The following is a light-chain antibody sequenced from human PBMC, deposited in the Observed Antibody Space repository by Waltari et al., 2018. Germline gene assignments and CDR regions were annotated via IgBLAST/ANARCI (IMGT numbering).Light chain of an antibody. CDR2: GNS. V-gene: IGLV1-40*01. CDR3: QSYDSSLSDSV. J-gene: IGLJ2*01. Sequence: QSGLTQPPSVSGAPGQRVTISCTGSSSNIGAGSDVHWYQLLPGTAPKLLIYGNSNRPSGVTDRFSGSKSGTAASLAITGLQAEDEADYYCQSYDSSLSDSVFGGGTKLTVL. CDR1: SSNIGAGSD.